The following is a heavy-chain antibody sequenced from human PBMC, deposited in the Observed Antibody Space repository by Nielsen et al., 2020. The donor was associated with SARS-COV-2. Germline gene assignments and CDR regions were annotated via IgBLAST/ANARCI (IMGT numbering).Heavy chain of an antibody. CDR1: GDSISNFY. CDR2: ISDSGNT. V-gene: IGHV4-59*08. Sequence: SETLSLTCTVSGDSISNFYWNWIRQPPGKGLEWIGYISDSGNTNYNPSLKSRLTISKDTSKNQFSLKLTSVTAADTAVYYCARGFDIWGQGTMVTVSS. J-gene: IGHJ3*02. CDR3: ARGFDI.